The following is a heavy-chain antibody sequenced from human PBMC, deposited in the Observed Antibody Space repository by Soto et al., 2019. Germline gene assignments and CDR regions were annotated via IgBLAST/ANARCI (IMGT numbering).Heavy chain of an antibody. J-gene: IGHJ4*01. D-gene: IGHD2-8*01. CDR1: GFTFGTYA. Sequence: PGGSLRLSCVASGFTFGTYAMHWVRQAPGKGLEWVAVIYYDGSNRYYGDAVKGRFTISRDNSKSTLYLQMSSLRAEDTAVYYCVRAFCTNGVCYYLFDYWGHGTPVTVSS. CDR2: IYYDGSNR. V-gene: IGHV3-30*12. CDR3: VRAFCTNGVCYYLFDY.